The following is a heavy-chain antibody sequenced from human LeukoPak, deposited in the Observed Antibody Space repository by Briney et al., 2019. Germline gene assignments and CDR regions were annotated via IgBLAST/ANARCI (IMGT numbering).Heavy chain of an antibody. CDR1: EFTFSNYA. V-gene: IGHV3-23*01. J-gene: IGHJ3*02. Sequence: LPGGSLRLSCAASEFTFSNYAMNWVRQAPGKGLEWVSGIRVNDETYYADSVKGRFTISRDNSKNTLYLQMNSLRTEDTAVYYCARGHSLYCSSINCPGPNAFDIWGQGTLVSVSS. CDR2: IRVNDET. D-gene: IGHD2-2*01. CDR3: ARGHSLYCSSINCPGPNAFDI.